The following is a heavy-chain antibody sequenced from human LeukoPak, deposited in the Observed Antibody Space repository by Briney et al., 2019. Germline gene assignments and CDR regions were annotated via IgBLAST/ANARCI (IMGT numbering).Heavy chain of an antibody. CDR1: GGTFSSYA. V-gene: IGHV1-69*04. D-gene: IGHD6-19*01. J-gene: IGHJ6*02. CDR3: AHHNSSGWYYYYYYGMDV. CDR2: IIPILGIA. Sequence: GSSVKVSCKASGGTFSSYAISWVRQAPGQGLEWMGRIIPILGIANYAQKFQGRVTITADKSTSTAYMELSSLRSEDTAVYYCAHHNSSGWYYYYYYGMDVWGQGTTVTVSS.